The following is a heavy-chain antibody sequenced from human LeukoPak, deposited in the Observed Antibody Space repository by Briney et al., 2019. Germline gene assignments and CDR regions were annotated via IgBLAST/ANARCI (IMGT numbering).Heavy chain of an antibody. CDR2: IRQDGSEK. CDR3: AREHPYNYDYVWGSYRYYFDH. Sequence: GGSLSLSCAASGFTFSSYWMSWVRQAPGKGLEWVANIRQDGSEKYYVDSVKGRFTISRDNAKNSLSLQMNSLRAEDTAVYYCAREHPYNYDYVWGSYRYYFDHWGKGTLVTVSS. D-gene: IGHD3-16*02. CDR1: GFTFSSYW. V-gene: IGHV3-7*01. J-gene: IGHJ4*02.